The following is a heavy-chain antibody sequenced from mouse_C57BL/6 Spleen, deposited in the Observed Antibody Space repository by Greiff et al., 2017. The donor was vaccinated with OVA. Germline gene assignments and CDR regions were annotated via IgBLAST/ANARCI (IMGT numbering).Heavy chain of an antibody. V-gene: IGHV1-50*01. CDR3: AVYYGGSYYAMDY. Sequence: QVQLQQPGAELVKPGASVKLSCKASGYTFTSYWMQWVKQRPGPGLEWIGEIDPSDSYTNYNQKFKGKATLTVDTSSSTAYMQLSSLTSEDSAVYYCAVYYGGSYYAMDYWGQGTTLTVSS. D-gene: IGHD1-1*01. CDR2: IDPSDSYT. CDR1: GYTFTSYW. J-gene: IGHJ4*01.